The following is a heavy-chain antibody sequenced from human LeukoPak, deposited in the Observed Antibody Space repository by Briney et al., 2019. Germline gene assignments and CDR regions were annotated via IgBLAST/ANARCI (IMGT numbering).Heavy chain of an antibody. D-gene: IGHD6-19*01. J-gene: IGHJ4*02. V-gene: IGHV3-21*01. CDR3: ARFLTVAVVPQRVDC. CDR2: ISSGSGHI. CDR1: GLTFSDYS. Sequence: GGSLRLSCAASGLTFSDYSMTWVRQAPGKGLEWVSSISSGSGHIYYADSMKGRFTISRDNAKSSLYLQMNSLRAEDTAVYYCARFLTVAVVPQRVDCWGQGTLVTVSS.